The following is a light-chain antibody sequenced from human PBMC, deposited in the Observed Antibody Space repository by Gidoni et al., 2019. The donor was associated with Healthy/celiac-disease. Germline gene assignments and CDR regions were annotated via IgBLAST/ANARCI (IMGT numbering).Light chain of an antibody. CDR3: QAWDSSTVV. CDR2: QDS. V-gene: IGLV3-1*01. CDR1: KLGDEY. Sequence: SYALTHPPSVPVSPGQTATITCSGNKLGDEYACWYQQKPGQSPLLVIYQDSKRPSGNPERFYGSNSGNTATLTIGGTQAMDEADYYCQAWDSSTVVFGGGTKLTVL. J-gene: IGLJ2*01.